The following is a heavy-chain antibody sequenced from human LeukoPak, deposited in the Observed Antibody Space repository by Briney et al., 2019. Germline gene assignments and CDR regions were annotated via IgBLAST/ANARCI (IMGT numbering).Heavy chain of an antibody. Sequence: GGSLRLSCAASGFTVSSNYMSWVRQAPGKGLEWVAFIRYDGNNKYYADSVKGRFTISRDNSKYTLYLQMNSLRAEDTALYYCAKEIWPTVTIPGRTYFDYWGQGALVTVSS. CDR3: AKEIWPTVTIPGRTYFDY. D-gene: IGHD4-17*01. V-gene: IGHV3-30*02. J-gene: IGHJ4*02. CDR2: IRYDGNNK. CDR1: GFTVSSNY.